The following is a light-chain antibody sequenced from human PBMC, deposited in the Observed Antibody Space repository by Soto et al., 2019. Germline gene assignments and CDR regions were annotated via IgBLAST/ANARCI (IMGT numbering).Light chain of an antibody. CDR2: GTS. Sequence: TQSPGTLSLSPGERATLSCRASQSVSSSYLAWYQQKPGQAPRLLIYGTSSRATGIPDRFSGSGSGTDFTLTISRLEPEDFAVYYCQQYGNSPITFGQGTRLEIK. CDR1: QSVSSSY. CDR3: QQYGNSPIT. J-gene: IGKJ5*01. V-gene: IGKV3-20*01.